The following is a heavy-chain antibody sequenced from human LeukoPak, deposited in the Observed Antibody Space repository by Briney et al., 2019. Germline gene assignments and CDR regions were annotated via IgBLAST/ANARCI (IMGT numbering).Heavy chain of an antibody. CDR3: ASSPRVAGPRYYGDYYFDD. Sequence: PSETLSLTCIVSGGSISSYYWSWIRQPPGKGLEWIGYIYYSGSTNYNPSLKSRVTISVDTSKNQFSLKLSSVTAADTVVYYCASSPRVAGPRYYGDYYFDDWGQGTLVTVSS. D-gene: IGHD4-17*01. V-gene: IGHV4-59*01. J-gene: IGHJ4*02. CDR2: IYYSGST. CDR1: GGSISSYY.